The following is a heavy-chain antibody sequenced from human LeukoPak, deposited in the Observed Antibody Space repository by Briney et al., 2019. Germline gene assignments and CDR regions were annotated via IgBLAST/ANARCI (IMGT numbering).Heavy chain of an antibody. Sequence: GGSLRLFCAASGFTFSSNWMSWVRQAPGKGLQEVANIKQDGSEKYYVDAVKGRFTISRDNAKNSLYLQMSSLRAEDTAVYYCARVDTYDILTGYHYYYYYMDVWGKGTTVTVSS. V-gene: IGHV3-7*01. J-gene: IGHJ6*03. CDR1: GFTFSSNW. D-gene: IGHD3-9*01. CDR3: ARVDTYDILTGYHYYYYYMDV. CDR2: IKQDGSEK.